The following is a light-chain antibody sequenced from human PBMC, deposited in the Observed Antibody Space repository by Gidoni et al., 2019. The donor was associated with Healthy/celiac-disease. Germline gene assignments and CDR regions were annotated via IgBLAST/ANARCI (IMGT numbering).Light chain of an antibody. Sequence: EMVLTQSPGTLSLSPGERATFPCRASQSVSSSYLAWYQQKPGQAPRLLIYGASSRATGIPDRFSGSGSGTDFTLTISRLEPEDFAVYYCQQYGSSRVSFGQGTKVEIK. V-gene: IGKV3-20*01. CDR3: QQYGSSRVS. CDR2: GAS. CDR1: QSVSSSY. J-gene: IGKJ1*01.